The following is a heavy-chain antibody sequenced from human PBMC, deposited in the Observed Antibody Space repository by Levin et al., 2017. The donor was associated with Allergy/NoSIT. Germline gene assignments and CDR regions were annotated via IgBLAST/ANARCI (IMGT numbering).Heavy chain of an antibody. D-gene: IGHD2-2*03. CDR1: GGSISGGGYH. Sequence: PSETRSLTCTVSGGSISGGGYHWTWIRQHPEKGLEWIGYIYYSGSTFYNPSLKSRLMISVDTSKNQFSLNVSSVTAADTAVYYCAREDGSTFDFWGQGALVTVAS. J-gene: IGHJ4*02. CDR3: AREDGSTFDF. CDR2: IYYSGST. V-gene: IGHV4-31*03.